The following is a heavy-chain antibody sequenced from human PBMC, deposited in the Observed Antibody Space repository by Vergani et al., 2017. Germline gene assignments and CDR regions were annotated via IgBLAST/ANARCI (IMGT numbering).Heavy chain of an antibody. J-gene: IGHJ4*02. Sequence: QVQLVQSGAEEKKPGSSVKVSCKASGGTFSSYAISWVRQAPGQGLEWMGRIIPIFGTANYAQKFQGRVTITADESTSTAYMELSSLRSEDTAVYYCARELRYFDWYPSWYFDYWGQGTLVTVSS. V-gene: IGHV1-69*13. CDR2: IIPIFGTA. CDR3: ARELRYFDWYPSWYFDY. CDR1: GGTFSSYA. D-gene: IGHD3-9*01.